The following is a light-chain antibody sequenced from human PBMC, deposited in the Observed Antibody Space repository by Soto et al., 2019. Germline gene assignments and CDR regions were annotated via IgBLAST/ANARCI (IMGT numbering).Light chain of an antibody. J-gene: IGLJ1*01. CDR1: SSDIGVYHY. Sequence: QSALTQPPSASGSPGQSVTVSCTGTSSDIGVYHYVSWYQQHPGKAPKLLIYEVTKRPSGVPDRFSGSKSGNTASLTVSGLQADDEADYYCSSYAGSNNYVFGTGTKVTVL. CDR2: EVT. CDR3: SSYAGSNNYV. V-gene: IGLV2-8*01.